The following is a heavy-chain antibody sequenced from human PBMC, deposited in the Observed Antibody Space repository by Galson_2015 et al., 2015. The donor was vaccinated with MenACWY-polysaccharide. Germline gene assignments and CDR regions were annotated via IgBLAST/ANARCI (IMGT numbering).Heavy chain of an antibody. D-gene: IGHD3-22*01. CDR1: GYTFTCYE. J-gene: IGHJ5*02. Sequence: SVKVSCKASGYTFTCYEINWVLQTTGQGLELIRLMNPNSGNTGYAQKFECRGTMTRNTSISIDYMVPNSLRSENTAVYYCWIEGKYYYDSSGYLNWFDPWGQGTLVTVSS. V-gene: IGHV1-8*01. CDR3: WIEGKYYYDSSGYLNWFDP. CDR2: MNPNSGNT.